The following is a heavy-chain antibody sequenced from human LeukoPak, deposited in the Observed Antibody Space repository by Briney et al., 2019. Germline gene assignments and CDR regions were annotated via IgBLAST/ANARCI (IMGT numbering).Heavy chain of an antibody. J-gene: IGHJ4*02. CDR2: IYYSGST. Sequence: SSQTLSLTCTVSGGSISSGGYYWSWIRQHPGKGLEWIGYIYYSGSTYYNPSLKSRVTISVDTSKNQFSLKLSSVTAADTAVYYCARDSGWYLSHFDYWGQGTLVTVSS. V-gene: IGHV4-31*03. CDR1: GGSISSGGYY. D-gene: IGHD6-19*01. CDR3: ARDSGWYLSHFDY.